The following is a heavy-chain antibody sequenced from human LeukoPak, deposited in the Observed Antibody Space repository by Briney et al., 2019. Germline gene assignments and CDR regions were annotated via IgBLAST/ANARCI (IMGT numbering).Heavy chain of an antibody. CDR3: ANGAVAGTLDY. CDR2: IYYSGST. Sequence: SEXXSLTCTVSGGSISSYYWSWLRQPPGKGLEWIGYIYYSGSTNYNPSLTSRVTISVDTSKNQFSLKLSSVTAADTAVYYCANGAVAGTLDYWGQGTLVTVSS. J-gene: IGHJ4*02. V-gene: IGHV4-59*01. D-gene: IGHD6-19*01. CDR1: GGSISSYY.